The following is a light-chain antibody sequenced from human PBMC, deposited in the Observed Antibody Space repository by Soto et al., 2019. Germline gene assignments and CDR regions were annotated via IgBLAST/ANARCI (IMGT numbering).Light chain of an antibody. J-gene: IGLJ1*01. CDR2: EVT. CDR1: INGVGTYNL. CDR3: CSYAGGGTYV. V-gene: IGLV2-23*02. Sequence: QSALTQPASVSGSPGQSITISCTGTINGVGTYNLGSWFQHHPGKAPKLMIYEVTERPSGVSNRFSGSKSGNAASLTISGLQAEDEADYHCCSYAGGGTYVFGTGTKVTVL.